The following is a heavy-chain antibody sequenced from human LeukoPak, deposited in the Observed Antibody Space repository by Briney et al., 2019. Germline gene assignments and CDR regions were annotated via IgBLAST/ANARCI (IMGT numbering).Heavy chain of an antibody. CDR1: GFTVSSNY. CDR2: IYSGGST. J-gene: IGHJ4*02. D-gene: IGHD1-7*01. Sequence: RGSLRLSCAASGFTVSSNYMSWVRQAPGKGLEWVSVIYSGGSTYYADSVKGRFTISRDNSKNTLYLQMNSLRAEDTAVYYCAKGDWNYGWNYWGQGTLVTVSS. V-gene: IGHV3-66*01. CDR3: AKGDWNYGWNY.